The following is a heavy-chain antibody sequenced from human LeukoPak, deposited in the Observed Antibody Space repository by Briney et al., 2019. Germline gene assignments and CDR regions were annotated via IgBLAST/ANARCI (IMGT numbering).Heavy chain of an antibody. J-gene: IGHJ4*02. Sequence: PSETLSLTCTVSGGSISSYYWSWIRQPAGKGLEWIGRIYTSGSTNYNPSLKSRVTMSVDTSKNQFSLKLSSVTAADTAVYYCARAAYCSGGSCYSGDYFDYWGQGTLVTVSS. CDR1: GGSISSYY. CDR2: IYTSGST. CDR3: ARAAYCSGGSCYSGDYFDY. V-gene: IGHV4-4*07. D-gene: IGHD2-15*01.